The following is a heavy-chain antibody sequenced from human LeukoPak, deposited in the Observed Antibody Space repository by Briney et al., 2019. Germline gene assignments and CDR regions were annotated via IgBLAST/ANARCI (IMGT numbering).Heavy chain of an antibody. CDR1: KFIFSSYT. D-gene: IGHD3-16*01. J-gene: IGHJ6*02. CDR3: ARDREEKARIGGMDV. CDR2: ISESSSYI. V-gene: IGHV3-21*06. Sequence: GGSLRLSCAASKFIFSSYTMNWVRQAPGKGLEWVAYISESSSYIYYADSVKGRFTISRDNAQNSLYLQTTSLRAEDTAIYYCARDREEKARIGGMDVWGQGTTVIVSS.